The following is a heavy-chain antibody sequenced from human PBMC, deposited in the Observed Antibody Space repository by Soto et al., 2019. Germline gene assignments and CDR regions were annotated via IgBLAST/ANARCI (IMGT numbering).Heavy chain of an antibody. D-gene: IGHD1-7*01. Sequence: QVQLVESGGGLVKPGGSLRLSCAASGFTFDNYYMSWIRQAPGKGLEWVSYISSSDGTTYYADSLKGRFTISRDNAKSSLYLQMNSLRAEDTAVYYCAREINYSRYPRLIDYWGQGTLVTVSS. CDR3: AREINYSRYPRLIDY. V-gene: IGHV3-11*01. CDR1: GFTFDNYY. J-gene: IGHJ4*02. CDR2: ISSSDGTT.